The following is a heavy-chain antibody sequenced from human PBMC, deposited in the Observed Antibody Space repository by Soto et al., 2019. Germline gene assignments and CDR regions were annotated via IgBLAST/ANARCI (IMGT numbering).Heavy chain of an antibody. CDR2: IYYSGST. D-gene: IGHD4-17*01. J-gene: IGHJ4*02. CDR3: ARGPYGGNLFDY. Sequence: TTSLTCTVSGGSISSGGYYWSWIRQHPGKGLEWIGYIYYSGSTYYNPSLKSRVTISVDTSKNQFSLKLSSVTAADTAVYYCARGPYGGNLFDYWGQGALVTVSS. V-gene: IGHV4-31*03. CDR1: GGSISSGGYY.